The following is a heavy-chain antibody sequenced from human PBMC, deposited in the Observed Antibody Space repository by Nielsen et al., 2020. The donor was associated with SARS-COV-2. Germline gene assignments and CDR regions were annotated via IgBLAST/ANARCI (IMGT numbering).Heavy chain of an antibody. V-gene: IGHV1-18*01. J-gene: IGHJ4*02. CDR1: GYTFTSYG. Sequence: ASVKVSCKASGYTFTSYGISWVRQAPGQGLEWMGWISAYNGNTNYAQKLQGRVTMTTDTSTSTAYMELRSLRSDDTAVYYCARTAPRGYCSGGSCYSDYWGQGTLVTVSS. CDR3: ARTAPRGYCSGGSCYSDY. CDR2: ISAYNGNT. D-gene: IGHD2-15*01.